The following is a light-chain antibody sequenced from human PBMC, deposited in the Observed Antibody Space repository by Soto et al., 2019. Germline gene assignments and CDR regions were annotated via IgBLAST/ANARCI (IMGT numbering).Light chain of an antibody. CDR1: QNINSW. CDR3: QQYTSYST. CDR2: KAS. V-gene: IGKV1-5*03. J-gene: IGKJ1*01. Sequence: DIQMTQSPSTLSASVGDRVTITYRASQNINSWLAWYQQKPGRAPKLLIYKASSLESGVPSRFSGSGSGTEFTLTISSLQPDDFATYYCQQYTSYSTFGQGTKVEIK.